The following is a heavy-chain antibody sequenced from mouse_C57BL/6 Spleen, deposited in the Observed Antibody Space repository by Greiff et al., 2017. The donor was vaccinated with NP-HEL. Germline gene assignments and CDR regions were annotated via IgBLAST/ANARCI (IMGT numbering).Heavy chain of an antibody. CDR3: ARGDYYGSSYAMDY. J-gene: IGHJ4*01. V-gene: IGHV1-80*01. D-gene: IGHD1-1*01. Sequence: VKLMESGAELVKPGASVKISCKASGYAFSSYWMNWVKQRPGKGLEWIGQIYPGDGDTNYNGKFKGKATLTADKSSSTAYMQLSSLTSEDSAVYFCARGDYYGSSYAMDYWGQGTSVTVSS. CDR2: IYPGDGDT. CDR1: GYAFSSYW.